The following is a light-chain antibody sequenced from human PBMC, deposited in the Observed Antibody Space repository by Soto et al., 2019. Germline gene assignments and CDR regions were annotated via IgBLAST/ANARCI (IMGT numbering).Light chain of an antibody. CDR2: DNN. CDR1: SSNIGDNY. V-gene: IGLV1-51*01. J-gene: IGLJ2*01. Sequence: QSVLTQPPSVSAAPGQKVTISCSGSSSNIGDNYVYWYQQLPGTAPKLLIYDNNKRPSGIPDRFSGSKSGTSGTLDITGVQTGDEADYYCATWDYSRTGEVFGGGTKLTVL. CDR3: ATWDYSRTGEV.